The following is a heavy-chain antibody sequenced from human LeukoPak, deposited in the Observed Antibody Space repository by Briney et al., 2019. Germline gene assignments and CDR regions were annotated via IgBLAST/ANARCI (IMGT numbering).Heavy chain of an antibody. J-gene: IGHJ4*02. CDR3: AKGSAGYGYGD. CDR2: ISYDGSNK. D-gene: IGHD5-18*01. Sequence: PGRSLRLSCAASGFTFSSYSMHWVRQAPGKGLEWVAVISYDGSNKYYADSVKGRFTISRDNSKNTLYLQMNSLRAEDTAVYYCAKGSAGYGYGDWGQGTLVTVSS. CDR1: GFTFSSYS. V-gene: IGHV3-30*18.